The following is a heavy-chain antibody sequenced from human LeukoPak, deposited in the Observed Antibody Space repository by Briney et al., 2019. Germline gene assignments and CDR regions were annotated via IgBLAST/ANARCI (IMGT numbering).Heavy chain of an antibody. J-gene: IGHJ5*02. Sequence: SETLSLTCAVYGGSFSGYYWSWIRQPPGKGLEWIGEINHSGSTNYNPSLKSRVTISVDTSKNQFSLKLSSVTAADTAVYYCARAPITEGWFDPWGQGTLVTVSS. V-gene: IGHV4-34*01. CDR2: INHSGST. CDR3: ARAPITEGWFDP. CDR1: GGSFSGYY. D-gene: IGHD5-24*01.